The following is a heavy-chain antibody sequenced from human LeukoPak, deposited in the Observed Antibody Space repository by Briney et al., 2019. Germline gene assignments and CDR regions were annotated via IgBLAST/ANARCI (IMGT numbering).Heavy chain of an antibody. CDR2: IKSITDGGTT. J-gene: IGHJ4*02. V-gene: IGHV3-15*01. Sequence: GGSLRLSCAASGFTFSNAWMSWVRQAPGKGLEWVGRIKSITDGGTTDYAAPVKGRFTMSRDDSKNTLFLQMNSLKTEDTAVYYCTTIIAVASSLYYSDYWGQGTLVTVSS. CDR1: GFTFSNAW. D-gene: IGHD6-13*01. CDR3: TTIIAVASSLYYSDY.